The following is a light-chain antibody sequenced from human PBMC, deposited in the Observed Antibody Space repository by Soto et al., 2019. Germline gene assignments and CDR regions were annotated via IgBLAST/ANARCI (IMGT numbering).Light chain of an antibody. CDR1: SSNIGAGYD. CDR3: QSYDSSLSGYV. CDR2: GNS. V-gene: IGLV1-40*01. J-gene: IGLJ1*01. Sequence: QPVLTQPPSVSGAPGQRVTISCTGSSSNIGAGYDVHWYQQLPGTAPKLLIYGNSNRPSGVPDRFSGSKSGTSASLAITGLQAEDEADYYCQSYDSSLSGYVFGTGTKVTLL.